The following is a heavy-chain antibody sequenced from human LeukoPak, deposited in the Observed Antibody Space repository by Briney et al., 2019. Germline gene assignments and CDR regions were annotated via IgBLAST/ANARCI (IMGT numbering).Heavy chain of an antibody. CDR2: IYYSGST. Sequence: SETLSLTCTVSGGSISSSSYYWGWIRQPPGKGLEWIGSIYYSGSTYYNPSLKSRVTISVDTSKNQSSLKLSSVTAADTAVYYCARHGSQSDYFDNWGQGTLVTVSS. J-gene: IGHJ4*02. V-gene: IGHV4-39*01. CDR3: ARHGSQSDYFDN. CDR1: GGSISSSSYY.